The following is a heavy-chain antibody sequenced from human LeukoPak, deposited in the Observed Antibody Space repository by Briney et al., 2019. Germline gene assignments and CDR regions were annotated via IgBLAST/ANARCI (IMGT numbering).Heavy chain of an antibody. CDR2: IYYSGST. CDR1: GGSISSGDYY. D-gene: IGHD3-22*01. V-gene: IGHV4-30-4*08. J-gene: IGHJ5*02. Sequence: SETLSLTCTVSGGSISSGDYYWSWIRQPPGKGLEWIGYIYYSGSTYYNPSLKSRVTISVDMSKNQFSLKLSSVTAADTAVYYCARVGDYYDSSGYRNHPWGQGTLVTVSS. CDR3: ARVGDYYDSSGYRNHP.